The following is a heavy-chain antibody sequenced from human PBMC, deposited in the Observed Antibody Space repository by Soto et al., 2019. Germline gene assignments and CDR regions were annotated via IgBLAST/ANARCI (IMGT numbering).Heavy chain of an antibody. CDR2: ISSSSSTI. CDR3: ASDQGHSYGSGSYSAGWFDA. V-gene: IGHV3-48*02. J-gene: IGHJ5*02. CDR1: GLSFSSYS. Sequence: VSLRLSCAASGLSFSSYSMALVRQAPGKGLEWVSYISSSSSTIYYADSVKGRFTISRDNAKNSLYLQMNSLRDEDTAVYYCASDQGHSYGSGSYSAGWFDAWGQGTLVTSSS. D-gene: IGHD3-10*01.